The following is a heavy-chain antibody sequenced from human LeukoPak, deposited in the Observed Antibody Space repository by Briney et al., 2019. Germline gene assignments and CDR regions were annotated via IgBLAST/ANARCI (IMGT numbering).Heavy chain of an antibody. Sequence: SETLSLTCTVSGGSISSYYWSWIRQPPGKGLEWIGYIYYSGSTNYNPSLESRVTISVDTSKNQFSLKLSSVTAADTAVYYCARANSGYDTYFDYWGQGTLVTVSS. CDR3: ARANSGYDTYFDY. CDR2: IYYSGST. CDR1: GGSISSYY. D-gene: IGHD5-12*01. J-gene: IGHJ4*02. V-gene: IGHV4-59*01.